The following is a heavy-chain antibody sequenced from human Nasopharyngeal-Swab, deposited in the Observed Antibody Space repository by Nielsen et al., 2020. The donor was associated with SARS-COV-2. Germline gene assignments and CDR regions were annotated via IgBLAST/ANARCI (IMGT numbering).Heavy chain of an antibody. D-gene: IGHD6-6*01. CDR3: AAGGTGAARPYYYHGMDV. V-gene: IGHV1-58*01. Sequence: SVKVSCKASGFTFTSSAVQWVRQARAQRLEWIGWIVVGSGNTNYAQKFQERVTITRDMSTSTAYMELSSLRSEDTAVYYCAAGGTGAARPYYYHGMDVWGQGTTVTVSS. CDR1: GFTFTSSA. CDR2: IVVGSGNT. J-gene: IGHJ6*02.